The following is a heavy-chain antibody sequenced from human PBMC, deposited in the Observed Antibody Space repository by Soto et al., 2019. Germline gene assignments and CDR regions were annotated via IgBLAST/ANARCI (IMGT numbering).Heavy chain of an antibody. V-gene: IGHV1-69*01. CDR1: GGTFSSYA. CDR3: ARDRARYYGSEGRCGY. CDR2: ILPIFGTA. J-gene: IGHJ4*02. Sequence: QVQLVQSGAEVKKPGSSVKVSCKASGGTFSSYAISWVRQAPGQVLEWMGGILPIFGTANYAQKFQGIVTITADESTRTAYMELSSLRSEDTAVYYCARDRARYYGSEGRCGYWGQGTLVTVS. D-gene: IGHD3-10*01.